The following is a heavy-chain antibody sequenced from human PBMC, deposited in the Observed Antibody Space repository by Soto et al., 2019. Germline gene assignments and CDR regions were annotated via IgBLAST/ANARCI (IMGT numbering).Heavy chain of an antibody. Sequence: PGESQRLCCKGSGYTFAAYWVGWVRQMPGKGLEWMGIIYPGDSNTKYSPSFQGQVTISTDKSISTAYLQWSSLEASDTAIYYCARLTGFHNYHSMDVWGQGTTVTV. CDR3: ARLTGFHNYHSMDV. J-gene: IGHJ6*02. D-gene: IGHD3-9*01. CDR1: GYTFAAYW. CDR2: IYPGDSNT. V-gene: IGHV5-51*01.